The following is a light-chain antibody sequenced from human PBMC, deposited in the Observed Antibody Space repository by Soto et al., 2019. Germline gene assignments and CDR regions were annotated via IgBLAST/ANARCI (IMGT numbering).Light chain of an antibody. Sequence: DIQMTQSPSTLSASVGDRATITCRASQSISSWLAWYQQKPGKAPKLLIYDASSLKSGVPSRFSGSGSGTEFTLTISSLQPDDFATYYRQQYNSYLYTFGQGTKLEIK. V-gene: IGKV1-5*01. CDR2: DAS. CDR3: QQYNSYLYT. CDR1: QSISSW. J-gene: IGKJ2*01.